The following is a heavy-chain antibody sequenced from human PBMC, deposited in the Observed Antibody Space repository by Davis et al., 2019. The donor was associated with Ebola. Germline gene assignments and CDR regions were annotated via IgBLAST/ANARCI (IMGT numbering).Heavy chain of an antibody. CDR1: GFTFSDYY. CDR2: ISGSGGST. V-gene: IGHV3-23*01. Sequence: GGSLRLSCAASGFTFSDYYMNWIRHAPGKGMEWDSAISGSGGSTYYADSVKGRLTISRDNSKNTLYLQMNSLKTEDTAVYYCTRLLNSGVCSGGSCSGYWGQGTLVTVSS. J-gene: IGHJ4*02. CDR3: TRLLNSGVCSGGSCSGY. D-gene: IGHD2-15*01.